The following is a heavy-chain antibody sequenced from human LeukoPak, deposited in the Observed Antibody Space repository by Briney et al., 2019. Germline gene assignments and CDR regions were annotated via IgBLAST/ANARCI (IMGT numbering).Heavy chain of an antibody. Sequence: SETLFLTCTVSGGSISSYYWSWIRQPPGKGLEWIGYIYYSGSTNYNPSLKSRVTISVDTSKNQFSLKLSSVTAADTAVYYCARGRMTTVVTPKGRYFDLWGRGTLVTVSS. J-gene: IGHJ2*01. CDR1: GGSISSYY. D-gene: IGHD4-23*01. CDR3: ARGRMTTVVTPKGRYFDL. V-gene: IGHV4-59*01. CDR2: IYYSGST.